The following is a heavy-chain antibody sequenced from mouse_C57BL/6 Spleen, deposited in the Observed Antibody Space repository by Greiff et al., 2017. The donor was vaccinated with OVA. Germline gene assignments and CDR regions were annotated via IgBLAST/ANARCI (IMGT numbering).Heavy chain of an antibody. CDR2: IDPSDSYT. V-gene: IGHV1-50*01. D-gene: IGHD1-1*01. CDR1: GYTFTSYW. Sequence: QVQLQQPGAELVKPGASVKLSCKASGYTFTSYWMQWVKQRPGQGLEWIGEIDPSDSYTNYNQKFKGKATLTVDTSSSTAYMQLSSLTSEDSAVYYCARRGFTTDWYFDVWGTGTTVTVSS. J-gene: IGHJ1*03. CDR3: ARRGFTTDWYFDV.